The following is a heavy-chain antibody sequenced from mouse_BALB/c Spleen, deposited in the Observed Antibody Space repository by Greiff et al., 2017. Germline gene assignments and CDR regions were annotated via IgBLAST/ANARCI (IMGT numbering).Heavy chain of an antibody. D-gene: IGHD1-1*01. CDR3: AGYYYGSSGFAY. V-gene: IGHV3-8*02. Sequence: EVQLQESGPSLVKPSQTLSLTCSVTGDSITSGYWNWIRKFPGNKLEYMGYISYSGSTYYNPSLKSRISITRDTSKNQYYLQLNSVTTEDTATYYCAGYYYGSSGFAYWGQGTLVTGSA. CDR2: ISYSGST. CDR1: GDSITSGY. J-gene: IGHJ3*01.